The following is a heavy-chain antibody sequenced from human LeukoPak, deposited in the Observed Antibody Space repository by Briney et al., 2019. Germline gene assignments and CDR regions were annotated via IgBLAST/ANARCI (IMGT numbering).Heavy chain of an antibody. CDR1: GGSISNYY. J-gene: IGHJ5*02. CDR2: IYYSGST. V-gene: IGHV4-59*08. Sequence: KPSETLSLTCTVSGGSISNYYWNWIRQPPGKGLEWIGNIYYSGSTNYNPSLKSRVTISVDTSKDQFSLKLTSVTAADTAVYYCARHGVRGAPYNWFDPWGQGTLVTVSS. CDR3: ARHGVRGAPYNWFDP. D-gene: IGHD3-10*01.